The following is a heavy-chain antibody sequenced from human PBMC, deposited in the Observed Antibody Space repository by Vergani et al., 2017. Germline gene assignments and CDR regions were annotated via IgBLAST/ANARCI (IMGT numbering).Heavy chain of an antibody. V-gene: IGHV3-9*02. J-gene: IGHJ5*02. CDR3: AKDLGTSSGGGWFDP. D-gene: IGHD6-6*01. CDR2: ISWNSNSI. CDR1: GVTSAGYA. Sequence: EVQLVESGGGLVQPGRSLRLSCVASGVTSAGYAMHWVRQAPGKGLEWVSGISWNSNSIGYADSVKGRFTISRDNAKNSLYLQMNSLRAEDTALYYCAKDLGTSSGGGWFDPWGQGTLVTVSS.